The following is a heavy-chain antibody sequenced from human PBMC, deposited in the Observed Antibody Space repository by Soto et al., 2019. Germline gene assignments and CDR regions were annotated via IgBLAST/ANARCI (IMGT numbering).Heavy chain of an antibody. Sequence: SSETLSLTCTVSGGSITSSSYYWGWIRQPPGKGLEWIGGIYYSGRSYYNPSLKSRVTMSVDTSKNQFSLKLSSVTAADTAVYYCARGRVTYYYGSGSTRDYYYYYGMDVWGQGTTVTVSS. V-gene: IGHV4-39*01. CDR3: ARGRVTYYYGSGSTRDYYYYYGMDV. J-gene: IGHJ6*02. D-gene: IGHD3-10*01. CDR2: IYYSGRS. CDR1: GGSITSSSYY.